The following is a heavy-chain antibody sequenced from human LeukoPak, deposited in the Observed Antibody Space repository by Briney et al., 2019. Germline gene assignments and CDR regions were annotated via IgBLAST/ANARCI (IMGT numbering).Heavy chain of an antibody. J-gene: IGHJ4*02. D-gene: IGHD6-13*01. V-gene: IGHV3-7*01. CDR3: AREWQGGIAAAGTRIEGDY. Sequence: GGSLRLSCAVSGFSVSGYWMTWVRQAPGKGLEWVANIKQDGSEKNYVDSVKGRFTISRDNAENSLFLQMNSLRVEDTAVFYCAREWQGGIAAAGTRIEGDYWGQGTLVAVSS. CDR1: GFSVSGYW. CDR2: IKQDGSEK.